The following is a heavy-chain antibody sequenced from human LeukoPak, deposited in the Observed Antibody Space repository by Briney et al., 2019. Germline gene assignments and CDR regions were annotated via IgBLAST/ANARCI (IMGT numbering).Heavy chain of an antibody. D-gene: IGHD2-2*01. V-gene: IGHV4-30-4*07. Sequence: PSETLSLTCAVSGGSISSGGYSWSWIRQPPGKGLEWIGYIYYSGSTYYNPSLKSRVTISVDTSKNQFSLKLSSVTAADTAVYYCASHSHQVGAFDIWGQGTMVTVSS. J-gene: IGHJ3*02. CDR2: IYYSGST. CDR3: ASHSHQVGAFDI. CDR1: GGSISSGGYS.